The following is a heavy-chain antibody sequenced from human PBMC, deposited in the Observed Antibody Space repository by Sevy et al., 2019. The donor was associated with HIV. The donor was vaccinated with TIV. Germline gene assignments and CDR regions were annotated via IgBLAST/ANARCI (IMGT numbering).Heavy chain of an antibody. D-gene: IGHD2-21*02. CDR1: GGSISNYY. CDR3: AREGRAYCGGDCYSVLYY. Sequence: SETLSLTCTVSGGSISNYYWNWIRQPAGKGLEWIGRIYISGSTNYNPSLKSRVTMSVDTSKNQFSLRLTSVTAADTAIYYCAREGRAYCGGDCYSVLYYWGQGTLVTVSS. J-gene: IGHJ4*02. CDR2: IYISGST. V-gene: IGHV4-4*07.